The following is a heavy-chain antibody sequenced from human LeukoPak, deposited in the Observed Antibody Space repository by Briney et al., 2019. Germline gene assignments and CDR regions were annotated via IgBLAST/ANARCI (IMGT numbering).Heavy chain of an antibody. CDR2: IYYSGST. CDR3: ASYTYYYDSSEFDP. D-gene: IGHD3-22*01. V-gene: IGHV4-39*07. J-gene: IGHJ5*02. Sequence: SETLSLTCTVSGGSISSSSYYWGWICQPPGKGLEWIGSIYYSGSTYYNPSLKSRVTISVDTSKNQFSLKLSSVTAADTAVYYCASYTYYYDSSEFDPWGQGTLVTVSS. CDR1: GGSISSSSYY.